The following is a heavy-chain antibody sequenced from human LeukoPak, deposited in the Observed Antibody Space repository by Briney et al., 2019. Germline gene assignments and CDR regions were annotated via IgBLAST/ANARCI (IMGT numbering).Heavy chain of an antibody. Sequence: GGSLRLSCAASGFTFSSYGMHWVRQAPGKGLEWVSSIGDSGRVTYYADSVKGHFTISRDNSKNTLFLQMNSLRVADTAMYFCAKGISADGYNFERGADYWGQGTLVTVSS. CDR3: AKGISADGYNFERGADY. J-gene: IGHJ4*02. V-gene: IGHV3-23*01. D-gene: IGHD5-18*01. CDR1: GFTFSSYG. CDR2: IGDSGRVT.